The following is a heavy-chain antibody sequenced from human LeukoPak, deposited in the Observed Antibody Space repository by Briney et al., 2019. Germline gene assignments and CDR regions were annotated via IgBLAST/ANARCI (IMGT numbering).Heavy chain of an antibody. CDR3: ARAGHNSNSGGYDF. J-gene: IGHJ4*02. CDR1: GYTFIDHY. D-gene: IGHD3-22*01. CDR2: IDLYTSDT. Sequence: VASVKVSCKPSGYTFIDHYLHWVRQAPGQGLESLGWIDLYTSDTNYPQKFQGRLTMTRDQSTSTAYMELNRLRSDDTAVYYCARAGHNSNSGGYDFWGLGTLVTVSS. V-gene: IGHV1-2*02.